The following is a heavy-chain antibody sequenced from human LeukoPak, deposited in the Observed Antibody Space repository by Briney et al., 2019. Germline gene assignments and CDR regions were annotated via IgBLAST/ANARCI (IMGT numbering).Heavy chain of an antibody. CDR1: GGSISSGGYY. CDR3: ASTGYSSTAVVY. D-gene: IGHD6-13*01. J-gene: IGHJ4*02. CDR2: IYYSGST. V-gene: IGHV4-31*03. Sequence: PSETLSLTCTVSGGSISSGGYYWSWIRQHPGKGLEWIGYIYYSGSTYYNPSLKSRVTISVDTSKNQFSLKLSSVTAADTAVYYCASTGYSSTAVVYWGQGTLVTVSS.